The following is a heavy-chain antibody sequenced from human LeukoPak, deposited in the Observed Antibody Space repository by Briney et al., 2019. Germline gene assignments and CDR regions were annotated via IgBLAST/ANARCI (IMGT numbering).Heavy chain of an antibody. CDR3: AKGSVGNADFAS. V-gene: IGHV3-23*01. J-gene: IGHJ4*02. CDR2: IIASGTT. CDR1: GFTFSSFS. D-gene: IGHD6-25*01. Sequence: GGSLRLPCAASGFTFSSFSMTWVRQAPGKGLEWVSSIIASGTTYYADSVKGRFTISRDSFRGTLFLQMDSLRVEDTAVYFCAKGSVGNADFASWGQGALVTVSS.